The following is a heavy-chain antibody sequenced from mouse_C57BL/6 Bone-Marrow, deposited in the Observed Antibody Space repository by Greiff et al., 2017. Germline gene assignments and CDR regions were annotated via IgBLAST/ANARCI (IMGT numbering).Heavy chain of an antibody. J-gene: IGHJ4*01. D-gene: IGHD1-1*01. Sequence: QVQLQQSGPELVKPGASVKISCKASGYAFSSSWMNWVKQRPGKGLEWIGRIYPGDGDTNYNGKFKGKATLTADKSSSTAYMQLSSLTSEDSAVYFCARVLPLLLRWDAMDYWGQGTSVTVSS. V-gene: IGHV1-82*01. CDR1: GYAFSSSW. CDR3: ARVLPLLLRWDAMDY. CDR2: IYPGDGDT.